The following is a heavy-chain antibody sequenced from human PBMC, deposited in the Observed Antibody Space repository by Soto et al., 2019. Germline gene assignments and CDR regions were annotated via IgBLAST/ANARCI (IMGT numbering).Heavy chain of an antibody. J-gene: IGHJ4*02. D-gene: IGHD1-26*01. Sequence: QVQLVQSGAEVKKPGSSVKVSCKASGGTFSSYAISWVRQAPGQGLEWMGGIIPIFGTANYAQKFQGRVTITADESTSTAYMGLSSLISEDTAVYYCARDARGGSYYSSPFGYWGQGTLVTVSS. V-gene: IGHV1-69*01. CDR2: IIPIFGTA. CDR3: ARDARGGSYYSSPFGY. CDR1: GGTFSSYA.